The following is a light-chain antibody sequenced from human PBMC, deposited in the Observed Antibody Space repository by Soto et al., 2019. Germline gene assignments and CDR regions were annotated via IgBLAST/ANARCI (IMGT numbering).Light chain of an antibody. CDR3: QQANSFPLT. CDR2: AAS. V-gene: IGKV1D-12*01. Sequence: DIQMTQSPSSVSASVGDRVTITCRASQGISSWLAWYQHKPGKAPSLLIYAASSLQSGVPSRFRGSGSGTDFALTIAGLESEDFATYYCQQANSFPLTFGGGTKVEIK. J-gene: IGKJ4*01. CDR1: QGISSW.